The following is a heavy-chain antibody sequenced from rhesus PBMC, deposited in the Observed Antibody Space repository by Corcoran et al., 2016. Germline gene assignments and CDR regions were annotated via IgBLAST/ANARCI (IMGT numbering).Heavy chain of an antibody. Sequence: EVPLVESGGGLVQPGGSLRLSCSGYAFTFSAVGTPGVRQAPGKGLEWVAVISSDGSMKYFAYSVNDRFTISRDNSNTILYLQMNNLKLEETAVYYCTRFDVWGPGVRVTVAS. CDR3: TRFDV. CDR2: ISSDGSMK. J-gene: IGHJ5-1*01. CDR1: AFTFSAVG. V-gene: IGHV3-54*02.